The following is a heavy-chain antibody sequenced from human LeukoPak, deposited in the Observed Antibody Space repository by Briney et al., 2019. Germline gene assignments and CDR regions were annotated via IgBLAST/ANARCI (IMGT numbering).Heavy chain of an antibody. CDR2: IYYSGST. CDR1: GGSISSYY. V-gene: IGHV4-59*01. D-gene: IGHD3-16*02. J-gene: IGHJ4*02. CDR3: ARYVWGSYPTFEDY. Sequence: SETLSLTCTVSGGSISSYYWSWIRQPLGKGLGWIGYIYYSGSTNYNPSLKSRVTISVDTSKNQFSLKLSSVTAADTAVYYCARYVWGSYPTFEDYWGQGTLVTVSS.